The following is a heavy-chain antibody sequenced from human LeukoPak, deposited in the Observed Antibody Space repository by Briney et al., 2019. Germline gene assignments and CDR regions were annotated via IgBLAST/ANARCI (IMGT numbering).Heavy chain of an antibody. J-gene: IGHJ5*02. CDR2: INPTGSST. V-gene: IGHV1-46*01. CDR1: GYSFTSHY. Sequence: ASVKVSCKASGYSFTSHYMHWVRQALGQGLEWLGLINPTGSSTLYAQKFQGRVTMTRDMSTTTDYMELSSLRSDDTAVYYCARDNSVGDVAWWFDPWGQGTLVTVSS. CDR3: ARDNSVGDVAWWFDP. D-gene: IGHD1-26*01.